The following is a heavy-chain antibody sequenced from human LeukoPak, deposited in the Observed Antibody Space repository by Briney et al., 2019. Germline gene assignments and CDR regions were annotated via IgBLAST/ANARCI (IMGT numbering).Heavy chain of an antibody. CDR1: GGTFSSYA. D-gene: IGHD3-16*02. Sequence: SVKVSCRASGGTFSSYATSWVRQAPGEGVEWMGGIIPIFGTANYAQKLQGRVTINTEESTSTAYMEMSSLRSEDTAVYYCARDGGGYDYVWGSYRYMDYWGQGTLVTVSS. V-gene: IGHV1-69*05. CDR3: ARDGGGYDYVWGSYRYMDY. J-gene: IGHJ4*02. CDR2: IIPIFGTA.